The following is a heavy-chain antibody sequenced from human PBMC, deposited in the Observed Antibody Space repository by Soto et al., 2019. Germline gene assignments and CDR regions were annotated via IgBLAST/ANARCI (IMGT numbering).Heavy chain of an antibody. J-gene: IGHJ5*02. D-gene: IGHD3-22*01. CDR3: TRDRSRLTDYDSSGYSLNWFDP. Sequence: KPGGSLRLSCTASGFTFGDYAMSWFRQAPGKGLEWVGFIRSKAYGGTTEYAASVKGRFTISRDDSKSIAYLQMNSLKTEDTAVYYCTRDRSRLTDYDSSGYSLNWFDPWGQGTLVTVSS. CDR1: GFTFGDYA. V-gene: IGHV3-49*05. CDR2: IRSKAYGGTT.